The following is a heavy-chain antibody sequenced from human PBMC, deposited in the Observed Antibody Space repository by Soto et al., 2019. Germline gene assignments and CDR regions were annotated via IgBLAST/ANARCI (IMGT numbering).Heavy chain of an antibody. Sequence: EVPLLESGGGLVQPGGSLRLSCAASGFTFSSYAMNWVRQAPGKGLEWVSAISGSGGSTYYADSVKGRFTISRDNSKNTRYLQMNSLRAEDTAVYYCAKARATYYYGSGPFDYWGQGTLVTVSS. CDR1: GFTFSSYA. J-gene: IGHJ4*02. D-gene: IGHD3-10*01. V-gene: IGHV3-23*01. CDR3: AKARATYYYGSGPFDY. CDR2: ISGSGGST.